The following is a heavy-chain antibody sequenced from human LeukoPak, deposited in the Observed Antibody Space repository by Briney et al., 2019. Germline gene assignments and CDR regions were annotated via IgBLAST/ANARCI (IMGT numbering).Heavy chain of an antibody. J-gene: IGHJ4*02. Sequence: GASVKVSCKASGYTFTTYAMNWLRQAPGQGLEWMGWINTNTGNPTYAQGFTGRFVFSLDTSASTAYLQISSLKADDTAVYYCAGSLGYCTSNVCYLKYWGQGTLVTVSS. CDR1: GYTFTTYA. D-gene: IGHD2-8*01. CDR2: INTNTGNP. CDR3: AGSLGYCTSNVCYLKY. V-gene: IGHV7-4-1*02.